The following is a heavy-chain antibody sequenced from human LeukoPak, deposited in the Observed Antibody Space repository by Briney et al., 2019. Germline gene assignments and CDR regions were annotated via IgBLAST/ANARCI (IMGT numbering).Heavy chain of an antibody. CDR1: GYTFTGYY. D-gene: IGHD4-11*01. V-gene: IGHV7-4-1*02. J-gene: IGHJ3*02. Sequence: ASVKVSCKASGYTFTGYYMHWLRQAPGQGLEWMGWINTNTGNPTYAQGFTGRFVFSLDTSVSTAYLQISSLKAEDTAVYYCARVRAQYLKDAFDIWGQGTMVTVSS. CDR3: ARVRAQYLKDAFDI. CDR2: INTNTGNP.